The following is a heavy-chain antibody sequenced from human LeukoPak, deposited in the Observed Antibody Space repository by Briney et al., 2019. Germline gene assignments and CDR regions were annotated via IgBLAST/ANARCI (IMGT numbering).Heavy chain of an antibody. V-gene: IGHV4-34*01. D-gene: IGHD2-15*01. Sequence: SETLSLTCAVYGGSFSGYYWSWIRQPPGKGLEWIGEINHNGSNKYSPSRKGRFTISVDTSKNQFSRKRSSVTAADTAVYYCARGGGGVYYYYYYYMDVWGKGTTVTVSS. CDR3: ARGGGGVYYYYYYYMDV. CDR1: GGSFSGYY. CDR2: INHNGSN. J-gene: IGHJ6*03.